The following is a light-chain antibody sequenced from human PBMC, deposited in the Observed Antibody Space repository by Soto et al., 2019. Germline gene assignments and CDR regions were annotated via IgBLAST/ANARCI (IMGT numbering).Light chain of an antibody. Sequence: IVMTQSPAPLSVSPGERATLSSRASQSVSTNLAWSQQKPGQAPRLLISRASTRATDIPARFRGSGSGTEFTLTISSLQAEDFAVYAFQQYHDWALWFDGGTEVEI. CDR1: QSVSTN. CDR3: QQYHDWALW. CDR2: RAS. V-gene: IGKV3-15*01. J-gene: IGKJ4*02.